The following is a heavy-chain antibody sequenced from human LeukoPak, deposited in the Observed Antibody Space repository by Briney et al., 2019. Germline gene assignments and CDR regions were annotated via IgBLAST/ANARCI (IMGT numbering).Heavy chain of an antibody. CDR1: GFTFSSYA. Sequence: PGGSLRLSCAASGFTFSSYAMSWVRQAPGKGLEWVSAISGSGGSTYYADSVKGRFTISRDNSKNTLYLQMNSLRAEDTAVYYCAKVVFITIFGVVTPNDGMDVWGQGTTVTVSS. CDR2: ISGSGGST. CDR3: AKVVFITIFGVVTPNDGMDV. D-gene: IGHD3-3*01. J-gene: IGHJ6*02. V-gene: IGHV3-23*01.